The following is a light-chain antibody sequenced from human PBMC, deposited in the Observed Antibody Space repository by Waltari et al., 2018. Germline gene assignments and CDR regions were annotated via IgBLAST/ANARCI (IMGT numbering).Light chain of an antibody. J-gene: IGKJ1*01. CDR3: MQALQTTWT. CDR1: QSLLHSNGYNY. V-gene: IGKV2-28*01. Sequence: DIVMTQSPLSLPVTPGEPASISCRSSQSLLHSNGYNYLDWYLQKPGQSPQLLIYLGSNRASRVPDRFSGSGSGTDCTLKISRVEAEDVGVYYCMQALQTTWTFGQGTKVEIK. CDR2: LGS.